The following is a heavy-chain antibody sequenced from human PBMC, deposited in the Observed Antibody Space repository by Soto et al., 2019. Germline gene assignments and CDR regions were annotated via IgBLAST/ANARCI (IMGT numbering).Heavy chain of an antibody. CDR2: ISYDGSNK. Sequence: QVQLVESGGGVVQPGRSLRLSCAASGFTFSSYAMHWVRQAPGKGLEWVAVISYDGSNKYYADSVKGRFTISRDNSKNTLYLQMNSLRAEGTAVYYCAGGRATYYYYGMDVWGQGTTVTVSS. V-gene: IGHV3-30-3*01. CDR1: GFTFSSYA. D-gene: IGHD1-1*01. CDR3: AGGRATYYYYGMDV. J-gene: IGHJ6*02.